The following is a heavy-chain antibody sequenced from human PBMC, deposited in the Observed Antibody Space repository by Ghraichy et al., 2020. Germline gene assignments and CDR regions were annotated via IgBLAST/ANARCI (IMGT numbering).Heavy chain of an antibody. Sequence: SETLSLTCTVSGGSISSYYWSWIRQPPGKGLEWIGYIYYSGSTNYNPSLKSRVTISVDTSKNQFSLKLSSVTAADTAVYYCARGGKSVPLRFLEWPYRAQDYYYYGMDVWGQGTTVTVSS. CDR2: IYYSGST. CDR1: GGSISSYY. V-gene: IGHV4-59*01. D-gene: IGHD3-3*01. J-gene: IGHJ6*02. CDR3: ARGGKSVPLRFLEWPYRAQDYYYYGMDV.